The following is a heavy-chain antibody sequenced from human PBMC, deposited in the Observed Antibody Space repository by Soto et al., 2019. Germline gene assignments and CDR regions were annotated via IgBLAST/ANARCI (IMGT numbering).Heavy chain of an antibody. V-gene: IGHV5-51*01. CDR1: GYSFTKYW. Sequence: PGESLKISCTASGYSFTKYWIGWVRQMPGKGPEWMGIIYPGDSDTRYSPSFQGQVTISADKSTSTAYLLWSSLKASDTAIYFCAGSIFYYGMDVWGQGTTVTVSS. J-gene: IGHJ6*02. CDR2: IYPGDSDT. CDR3: AGSIFYYGMDV.